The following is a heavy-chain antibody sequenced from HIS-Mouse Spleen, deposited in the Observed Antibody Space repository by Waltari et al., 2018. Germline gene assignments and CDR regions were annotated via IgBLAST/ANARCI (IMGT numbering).Heavy chain of an antibody. CDR2: ISYDGSNK. J-gene: IGHJ4*02. CDR1: GFSSGRYG. V-gene: IGHV3-30*18. CDR3: AKDTSGSYSDY. Sequence: QVQLVESGGGVVQPGRSLRLSCAASGFSSGRYGMHWVRQAPGKGLEWVAVISYDGSNKYYADSVKGRFTISRDNSKNTLYLQMNSLRAEDTAVYYCAKDTSGSYSDYWGQGTLVTVSS. D-gene: IGHD1-26*01.